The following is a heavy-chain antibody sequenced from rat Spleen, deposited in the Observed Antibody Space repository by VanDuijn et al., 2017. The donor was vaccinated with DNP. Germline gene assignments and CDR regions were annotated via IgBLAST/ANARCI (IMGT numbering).Heavy chain of an antibody. Sequence: EVQLVESGGGLVQPGRSMKVSCAASGFTFSKYGMAWVRQAPKKGLEWVAYISTGGGNTYYRDSVKGRFTISRDNAQSTLYLQMDSLRSEDTATYYCARHRTIMPYYYAMDAWGQGASVTVSS. D-gene: IGHD1-12*01. CDR3: ARHRTIMPYYYAMDA. V-gene: IGHV5-25*01. J-gene: IGHJ4*01. CDR2: ISTGGGNT. CDR1: GFTFSKYG.